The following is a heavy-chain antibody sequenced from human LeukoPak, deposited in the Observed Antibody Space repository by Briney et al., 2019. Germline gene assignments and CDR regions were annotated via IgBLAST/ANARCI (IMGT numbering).Heavy chain of an antibody. V-gene: IGHV4-30-4*08. CDR2: IYDSGST. CDR3: ARAAVVGATTPFDY. D-gene: IGHD1-26*01. CDR1: GDSISRGDYY. J-gene: IGHJ4*02. Sequence: SETLSLTCTVSGDSISRGDYYWSWIRQPPGKGLEWIGHIYDSGSTYYNPSLRSRLTISLDTSKNQFSLKLSSVTAADTAVYYCARAAVVGATTPFDYWRQGTLVTVSS.